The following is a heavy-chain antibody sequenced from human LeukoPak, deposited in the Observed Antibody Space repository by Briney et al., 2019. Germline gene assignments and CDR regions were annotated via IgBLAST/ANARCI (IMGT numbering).Heavy chain of an antibody. CDR3: TTKRGYSYGYAD. D-gene: IGHD5-18*01. Sequence: GGSLRLSCAASGFSVSSNYMSWGRQAPGKGLEWLSASYSGGSTYYADSVKGRFTISRDNSKNTLYPQMNSLRAEDTGVYYCTTKRGYSYGYADWGQGTLVTVSS. CDR2: SYSGGST. J-gene: IGHJ4*02. CDR1: GFSVSSNY. V-gene: IGHV3-66*01.